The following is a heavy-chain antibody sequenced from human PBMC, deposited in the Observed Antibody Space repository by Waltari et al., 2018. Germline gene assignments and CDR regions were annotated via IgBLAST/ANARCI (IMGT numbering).Heavy chain of an antibody. CDR3: VRLEDCSGPGGNCYSGDSFAMDV. CDR2: INHAGYT. Sequence: QVQLQQWGAGVLQPSETLSLTCAVYGGSLSSYYWAWIRHPPGKGLEWIGEINHAGYTNYNPSLRSRVSLLVDTSMSQFSLKLNTLTAADTAVYYCVRLEDCSGPGGNCYSGDSFAMDVWGQGTTVTVSS. J-gene: IGHJ6*02. CDR1: GGSLSSYY. D-gene: IGHD2-15*01. V-gene: IGHV4-34*02.